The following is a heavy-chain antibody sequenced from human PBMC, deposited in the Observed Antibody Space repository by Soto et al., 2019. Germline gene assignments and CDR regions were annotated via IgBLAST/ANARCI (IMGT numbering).Heavy chain of an antibody. V-gene: IGHV3-15*07. CDR1: GFAVSNAW. CDR3: TSYSYSTIIQVRFYY. Sequence: GSLRLSCAGSGFAVSNAWINWVRHVPGKGLEWVGRIKSKALGGTTDFAAPVRGRFAITRDDSRNVAYMQMNSLYTEDTAVYYCTSYSYSTIIQVRFYYWGNGTLVPVSS. D-gene: IGHD2-8*01. CDR2: IKSKALGGTT. J-gene: IGHJ4*01.